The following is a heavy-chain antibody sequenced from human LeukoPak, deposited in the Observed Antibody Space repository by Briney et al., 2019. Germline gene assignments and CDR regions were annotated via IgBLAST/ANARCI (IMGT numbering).Heavy chain of an antibody. CDR2: IYYSGST. V-gene: IGHV4-59*01. CDR1: GGSISSYY. D-gene: IGHD6-13*01. CDR3: ARKSFHTSSYEY. J-gene: IGHJ4*02. Sequence: SETLSLTCTVSGGSISSYYWSWIRQPPGKGLEWIGYIYYSGSTNYNPSLKSRVTISLDTSKTQFSLNLSSVTAADTAVYYCARKSFHTSSYEYWGQGTLVTVSS.